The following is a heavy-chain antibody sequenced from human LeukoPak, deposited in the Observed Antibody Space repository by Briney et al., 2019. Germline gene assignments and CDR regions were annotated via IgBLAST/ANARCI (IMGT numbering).Heavy chain of an antibody. CDR3: ARALYHTFDY. J-gene: IGHJ4*02. CDR2: ISANNNNT. Sequence: ASVKVSCKASGYSFTTYGISWVRHAPGQGLEWMGWISANNNNTDNVQKLQGRVTMTTDTSTSTAYMELRSLRSDDTAVYYCARALYHTFDYWGQGTLVTVSS. CDR1: GYSFTTYG. V-gene: IGHV1-18*01. D-gene: IGHD2-2*01.